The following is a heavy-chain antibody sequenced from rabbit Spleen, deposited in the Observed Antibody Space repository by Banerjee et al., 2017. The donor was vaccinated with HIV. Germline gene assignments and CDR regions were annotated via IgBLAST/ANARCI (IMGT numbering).Heavy chain of an antibody. CDR3: TRVSETSGWGEDL. Sequence: QEQLVESGGGLVKPGASLTLICTASGFSFSSGYDMSWVRQAPGKGLEWIACIDSGSSGFTYFATWAKGRFTISKTSSTTVTLQMTSLTVADTATYFCTRVSETSGWGEDLWGPGTLVTVS. V-gene: IGHV1S45*01. J-gene: IGHJ6*01. CDR2: IDSGSSGFT. CDR1: GFSFSSGYD. D-gene: IGHD4-1*01.